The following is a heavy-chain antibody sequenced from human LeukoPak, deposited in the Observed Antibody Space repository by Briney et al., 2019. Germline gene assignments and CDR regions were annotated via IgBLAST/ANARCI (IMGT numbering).Heavy chain of an antibody. CDR1: EFTFSSYA. D-gene: IGHD6-19*01. CDR2: ISGSGGNT. CDR3: ALSRSGWYGPYFDY. Sequence: PGGSLRLSCAASEFTFSSYAMTWVRQAPGKGLEWVSAISGSGGNTYYADSVKGRFTISKDNSRNTVYLQMNSLRAEDTAVYYCALSRSGWYGPYFDYWGQGTLVTV. J-gene: IGHJ4*02. V-gene: IGHV3-23*01.